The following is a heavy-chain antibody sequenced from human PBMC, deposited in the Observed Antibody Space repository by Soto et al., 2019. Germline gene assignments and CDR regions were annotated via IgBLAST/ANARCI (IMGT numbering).Heavy chain of an antibody. V-gene: IGHV4-30-4*01. D-gene: IGHD3-10*01. J-gene: IGHJ3*02. Sequence: SETLSLTCTVSGGSISSGDYYGSWIRQPPGKGLEWIGYIYYSGSTYYNPSLKSRVTISVDTSKNQFSLKLSSVTAADTAVYYCARGVILLWFGEAINDAFDIWGQGTMVT. CDR2: IYYSGST. CDR3: ARGVILLWFGEAINDAFDI. CDR1: GGSISSGDYY.